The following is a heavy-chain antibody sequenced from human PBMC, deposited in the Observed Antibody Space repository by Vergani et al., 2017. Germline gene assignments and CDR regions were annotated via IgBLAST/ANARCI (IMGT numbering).Heavy chain of an antibody. CDR3: ARDRGCATISCYFSVAFDY. J-gene: IGHJ4*02. CDR2: IHYDGSHE. Sequence: VQLVESGGGLVKPGGSLRLSCAASGFTFSNAWMSWVRQAPGKGLEWVAFIHYDGSHEYYIDSGKGRFTISRDNSKNTLILQMNGLRAEDTALYYCARDRGCATISCYFSVAFDYWGLGTLVSVSS. V-gene: IGHV3-30*02. D-gene: IGHD2-2*01. CDR1: GFTFSNAW.